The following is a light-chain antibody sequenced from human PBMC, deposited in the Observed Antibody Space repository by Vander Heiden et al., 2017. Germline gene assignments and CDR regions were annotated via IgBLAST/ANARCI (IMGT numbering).Light chain of an antibody. V-gene: IGKV1-39*01. J-gene: IGKJ2*01. Sequence: IHIAQSPSSLSASVGDRVTITCRASQSISSYLNWYQQKPGKAPKLLIYAASSLQSGVPSRFSGSGSGTDFTLTISSLQPEDFATYYCQQSYSTPYTFGQGTKVEIK. CDR3: QQSYSTPYT. CDR1: QSISSY. CDR2: AAS.